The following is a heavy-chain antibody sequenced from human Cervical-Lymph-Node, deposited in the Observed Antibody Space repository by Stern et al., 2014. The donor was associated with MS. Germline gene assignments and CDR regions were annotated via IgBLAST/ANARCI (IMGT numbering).Heavy chain of an antibody. D-gene: IGHD4-17*01. J-gene: IGHJ4*02. CDR1: GFTFSHYF. CDR2: ISSNSDLI. V-gene: IGHV3-11*01. Sequence: QVQLVESGGDLVKPGGSLRLSCTASGFTFSHYFMSWIRQTPGTGLEWIAYISSNSDLIHYADSVRGRFTVSRANAQNSMYLQMDSLRDDDTAIYYCVRDKDDDSGGSNFDLWGQGTPVTVSS. CDR3: VRDKDDDSGGSNFDL.